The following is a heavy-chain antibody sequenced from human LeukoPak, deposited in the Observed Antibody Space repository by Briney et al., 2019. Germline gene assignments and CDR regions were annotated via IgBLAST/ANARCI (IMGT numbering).Heavy chain of an antibody. V-gene: IGHV4-34*01. J-gene: IGHJ4*02. CDR1: GGSVSGYY. CDR2: INDRVRT. D-gene: IGHD3-22*01. Sequence: SETLSLTCAVDGGSVSGYYWSWVRQPPGRGLEWIGVINDRVRTNYNPSLKSRVTISVETSKNQFSLKLSSVTAADTAVYYCARGRRRSTGYYYGVFDYWGQGTLVTVSS. CDR3: ARGRRRSTGYYYGVFDY.